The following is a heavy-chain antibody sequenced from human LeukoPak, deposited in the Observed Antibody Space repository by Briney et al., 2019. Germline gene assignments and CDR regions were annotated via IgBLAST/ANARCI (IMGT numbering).Heavy chain of an antibody. D-gene: IGHD4-17*01. CDR2: IFHSGTT. CDR1: GGSISSSTNY. Sequence: PSETLSLTCTVSGGSISSSTNYWGWVRQPPGKGLECIGSIFHSGTTYYNPSLKSRVIISVDPSKNQFSLKLSSVTAADTAVYYCASITYGDYHYWGQGTLVTVSS. CDR3: ASITYGDYHY. J-gene: IGHJ4*02. V-gene: IGHV4-39*07.